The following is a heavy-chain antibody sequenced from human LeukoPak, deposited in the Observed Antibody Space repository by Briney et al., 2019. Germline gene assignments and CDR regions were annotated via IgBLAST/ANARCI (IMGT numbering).Heavy chain of an antibody. J-gene: IGHJ3*02. CDR3: ARARSGSSGYFSALDI. CDR2: IYSSGST. V-gene: IGHV4-4*07. D-gene: IGHD3-22*01. Sequence: TSETLSLTCTVSGGSISSYYWSWIRQPAGKGLECIGRIYSSGSTNYNPSLKSRVTMSVDTSKNQFSLKLSSVTAADTAVYYCARARSGSSGYFSALDIWGQGTMVTVSS. CDR1: GGSISSYY.